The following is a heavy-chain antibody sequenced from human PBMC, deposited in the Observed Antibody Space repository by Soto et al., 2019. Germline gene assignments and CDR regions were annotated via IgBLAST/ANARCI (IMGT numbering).Heavy chain of an antibody. CDR3: ARGIKYGDYSRWFDP. CDR1: GFTFSSYA. J-gene: IGHJ5*02. Sequence: PGGSLRLSCAASGFTFSSYAMSWVRQAPGKGLEWVSAISGSGGSTYYADSVKGRFTISRDNSKNTLYLQMNSLRAEDTAVYYCARGIKYGDYSRWFDPWGPGTLVTVSS. D-gene: IGHD4-17*01. CDR2: ISGSGGST. V-gene: IGHV3-23*01.